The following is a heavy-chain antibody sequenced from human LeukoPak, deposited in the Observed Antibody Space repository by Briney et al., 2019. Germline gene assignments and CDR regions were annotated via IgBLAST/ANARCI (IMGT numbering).Heavy chain of an antibody. CDR1: GGSFSGYY. CDR2: INESGST. J-gene: IGHJ3*02. CDR3: ARDDFWTDYHKFGRDAFDI. D-gene: IGHD3/OR15-3a*01. V-gene: IGHV4-34*01. Sequence: PSETLSLTCAVYGGSFSGYYWSWIRQPPGKGLEWIGEINESGSTNYNPSLKSRVTMSVDTSKKQFYLKLDSVTAADTAVYYCARDDFWTDYHKFGRDAFDIWGQGTMVTVSS.